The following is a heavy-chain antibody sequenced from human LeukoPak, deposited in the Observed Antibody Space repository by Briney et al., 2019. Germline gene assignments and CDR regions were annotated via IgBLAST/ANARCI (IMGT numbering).Heavy chain of an antibody. D-gene: IGHD2-15*01. V-gene: IGHV4-4*07. CDR2: IHTSGST. CDR3: ARGRSTVTDRPYFDY. J-gene: IGHJ4*02. Sequence: SETLSLTCTVSGCSVSSYYWSWIRQAAGKGLEWIGRIHTSGSTNYNPSLKSRVTISVDKSKNHFSLKLSSVTAADTAVYYCARGRSTVTDRPYFDYWGQGTLVIVSS. CDR1: GCSVSSYY.